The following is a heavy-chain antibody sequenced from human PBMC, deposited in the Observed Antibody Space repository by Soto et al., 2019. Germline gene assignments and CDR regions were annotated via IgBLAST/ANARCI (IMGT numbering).Heavy chain of an antibody. CDR3: ARDLCGYSYGSPVCYYGMDV. V-gene: IGHV3-33*01. J-gene: IGHJ6*02. Sequence: GGSLRLSCAASGFTFSSYGMHWVRQAPGKGLGWVAVIWYDGSNKYYADSVKGRFTISRDNSKNTLYLQMNSLRAEDTAVYYCARDLCGYSYGSPVCYYGMDVWGQGTTVTVSS. CDR1: GFTFSSYG. CDR2: IWYDGSNK. D-gene: IGHD5-18*01.